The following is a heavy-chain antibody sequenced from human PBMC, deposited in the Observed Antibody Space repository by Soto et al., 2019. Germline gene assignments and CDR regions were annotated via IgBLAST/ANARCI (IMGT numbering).Heavy chain of an antibody. CDR2: IYYSGST. Sequence: SETLSLTCTVSGGSISSGDYYWSWIRQPPGKGLEWIGYIYYSGSTYYNPSLKSRVTISADTSKNQFSLKLSSVTAADTAVYYCARVDYYDSSGYRDYWGQGTLVTVSS. J-gene: IGHJ4*02. CDR3: ARVDYYDSSGYRDY. V-gene: IGHV4-30-4*01. D-gene: IGHD3-22*01. CDR1: GGSISSGDYY.